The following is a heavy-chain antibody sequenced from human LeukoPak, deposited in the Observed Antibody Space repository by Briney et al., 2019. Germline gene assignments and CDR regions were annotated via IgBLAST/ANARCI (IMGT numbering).Heavy chain of an antibody. J-gene: IGHJ4*02. Sequence: ASVKVSCKASGYTFTDSYMHWVRQAPGQGLEWMGWINPKTGGTNYAQRFQGRVTMTRDTSIRTAYMELNSLRSDDTAVYYCARDGRLTIFVRGIITEGSPPKNWGEGTLVTVSS. CDR2: INPKTGGT. V-gene: IGHV1-2*02. CDR1: GYTFTDSY. D-gene: IGHD3-10*01. CDR3: ARDGRLTIFVRGIITEGSPPKN.